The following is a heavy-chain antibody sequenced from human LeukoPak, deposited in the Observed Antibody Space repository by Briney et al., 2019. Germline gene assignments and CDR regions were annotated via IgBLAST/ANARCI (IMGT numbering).Heavy chain of an antibody. J-gene: IGHJ4*02. CDR2: ISHSGSA. CDR3: ARGRFDYYDSSGPNGHYFDY. V-gene: IGHV4-34*01. Sequence: SETPSLTCAVYGGSFSGYYWSWSRQPPGTGLEWIGEISHSGSANDNPSLNSRVTISVDTSKTQFPLKLSSVTAAATAAYYCARGRFDYYDSSGPNGHYFDYWGPATLVTVSS. D-gene: IGHD3-22*01. CDR1: GGSFSGYY.